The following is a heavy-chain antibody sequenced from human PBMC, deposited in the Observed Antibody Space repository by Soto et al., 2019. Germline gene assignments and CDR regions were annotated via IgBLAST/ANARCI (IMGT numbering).Heavy chain of an antibody. J-gene: IGHJ4*02. CDR2: ISYDGSSK. CDR3: AGGWNYFDY. V-gene: IGHV3-30*03. CDR1: GFSFRSYG. D-gene: IGHD6-19*01. Sequence: QVQLLESGGGVVQPGTSLRLSCAASGFSFRSYGMHWVRQAPGKGLEWVALISYDGSSKYYADSVKGRLTISRDNSKNTLYLQLNSLRAEDTAVYYCAGGWNYFDYWGQGNLVTVSS.